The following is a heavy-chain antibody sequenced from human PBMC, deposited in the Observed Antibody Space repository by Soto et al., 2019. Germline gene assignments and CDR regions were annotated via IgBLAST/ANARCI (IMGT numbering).Heavy chain of an antibody. J-gene: IGHJ3*01. CDR1: GVTFNSYS. CDR2: ISSGSVYI. CDR3: ARYDAFKAFDL. D-gene: IGHD1-1*01. V-gene: IGHV3-21*01. Sequence: GGSLRLSCAASGVTFNSYSVNWVRQAPGKGLEWVASISSGSVYIDFADSVKGRFTISRDDVTNSVSLQMDSLRVEDTGIYYCARYDAFKAFDLWGQGTMVTVSS.